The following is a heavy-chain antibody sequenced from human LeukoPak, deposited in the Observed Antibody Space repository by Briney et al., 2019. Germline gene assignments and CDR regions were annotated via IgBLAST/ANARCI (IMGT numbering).Heavy chain of an antibody. D-gene: IGHD3-22*01. J-gene: IGHJ4*01. CDR2: IWYDGSNK. Sequence: PGGSLRLSCAASGFTLSSYGMHWVRQAPGKGLEWVAVIWYDGSNKYYADSVKGRFTISRDNSKNTLYLQMNSLRAEDTAVYYCARGAYYYDSSGYLHYWGQEPWSPSPQ. V-gene: IGHV3-33*01. CDR1: GFTLSSYG. CDR3: ARGAYYYDSSGYLHY.